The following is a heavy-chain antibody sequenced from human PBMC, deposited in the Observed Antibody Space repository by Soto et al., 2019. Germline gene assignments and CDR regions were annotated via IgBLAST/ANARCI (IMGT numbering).Heavy chain of an antibody. CDR2: IYYSGIS. CDR3: ARVVCLRDVDV. Sequence: QVQLQESGPGLVKPSETLSLTCTVSGGSVSGGSYYWNWIRQPPGKGLEWIGYIYYSGISNYNHPLTSRGTISIETSKMLVFVIMSSVNAAHASLSYCARVVCLRDVDVCGQGALVTVPS. J-gene: IGHJ1*01. D-gene: IGHD2-8*01. CDR1: GGSVSGGSYY. V-gene: IGHV4-61*01.